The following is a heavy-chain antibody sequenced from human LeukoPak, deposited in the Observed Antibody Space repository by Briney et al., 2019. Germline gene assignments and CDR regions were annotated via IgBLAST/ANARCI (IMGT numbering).Heavy chain of an antibody. J-gene: IGHJ6*04. Sequence: GGSLRLSCAASRFTFSTYSMNWVRQAPGKGLEWVSSITSSRTYIYYADSVKGRFTISRDNAKNALYLQMNSLRVEDTAVYYCAELGITMIGGVWGKGTTVTISS. CDR1: RFTFSTYS. D-gene: IGHD3-10*02. V-gene: IGHV3-21*01. CDR3: AELGITMIGGV. CDR2: ITSSRTYI.